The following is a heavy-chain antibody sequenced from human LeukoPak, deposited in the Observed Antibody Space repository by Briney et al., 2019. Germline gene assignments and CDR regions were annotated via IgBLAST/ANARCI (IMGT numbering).Heavy chain of an antibody. V-gene: IGHV3-30*03. CDR3: AAHWGGVGDAFDI. D-gene: IGHD3-16*01. J-gene: IGHJ3*02. CDR2: ISADGETK. Sequence: PGGSLRLSRAASRFSFSSYGMHWVRQAPGKGLEWVSVISADGETKHYGDSVKGRFTVSRDNSKNTLYLQMNSLTAEDTAVYYCAAHWGGVGDAFDIWGQGTMVTVSS. CDR1: RFSFSSYG.